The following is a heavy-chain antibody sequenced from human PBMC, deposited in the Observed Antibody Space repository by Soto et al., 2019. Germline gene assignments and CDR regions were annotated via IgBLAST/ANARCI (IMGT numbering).Heavy chain of an antibody. Sequence: SETLSLTCAVYGGSFSSYYWSWIRQPPGKGLEWIGEINHSGSTNYNPSLKSRVTISVDTSKNQFSLKLSSVTAADTAVYYCARAYIVLMVYAGPLDYGMDVWGQGTTVTVS. D-gene: IGHD2-8*01. J-gene: IGHJ6*02. CDR2: INHSGST. CDR3: ARAYIVLMVYAGPLDYGMDV. CDR1: GGSFSSYY. V-gene: IGHV4-34*01.